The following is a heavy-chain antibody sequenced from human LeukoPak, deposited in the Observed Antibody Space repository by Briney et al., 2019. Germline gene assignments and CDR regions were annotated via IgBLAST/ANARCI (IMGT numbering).Heavy chain of an antibody. CDR1: GYSFTSYW. CDR2: IYPGDSDT. D-gene: IGHD6-19*01. V-gene: IGHV5-51*01. Sequence: GESLKISCKGSGYSFTSYWIGWVRQMPGKGLEWMGIIYPGDSDTRYSPSFQGQVTISADKSISTAYLQWSSLKASDTAMYYCARSSVSSGWYRDYYYGMDVWGQGTTVTVPS. J-gene: IGHJ6*02. CDR3: ARSSVSSGWYRDYYYGMDV.